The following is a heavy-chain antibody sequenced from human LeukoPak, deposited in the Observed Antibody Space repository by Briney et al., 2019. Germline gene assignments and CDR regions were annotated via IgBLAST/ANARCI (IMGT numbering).Heavy chain of an antibody. V-gene: IGHV4-61*02. Sequence: QPSETLSLTCTVSGGSISSGPYYWSWIRQPAGKGLEWIGRIYTSGSTNYNPSLKSRVTISVDTSKNQFSLNLSSVTAADTAVYYCARATYYDLLEDNAIWFDPWGQGTLVTVSS. J-gene: IGHJ5*02. D-gene: IGHD3-3*01. CDR3: ARATYYDLLEDNAIWFDP. CDR1: GGSISSGPYY. CDR2: IYTSGST.